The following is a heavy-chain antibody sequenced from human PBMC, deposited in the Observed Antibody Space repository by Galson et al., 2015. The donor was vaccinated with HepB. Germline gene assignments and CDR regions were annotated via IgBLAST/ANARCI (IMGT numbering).Heavy chain of an antibody. CDR3: ARDRGVGATSGWGMDV. V-gene: IGHV3-33*08. CDR2: IWYDGSNK. J-gene: IGHJ6*02. CDR1: GFTFSSYG. Sequence: SLRLSCAASGFTFSSYGMHWVRQAPGKGLEWVAVIWYDGSNKYYADSVKGRFTISRDNSKNTLYLQMNSLRAEDTAVYYCARDRGVGATSGWGMDVWGQGTTVTVSS. D-gene: IGHD1-26*01.